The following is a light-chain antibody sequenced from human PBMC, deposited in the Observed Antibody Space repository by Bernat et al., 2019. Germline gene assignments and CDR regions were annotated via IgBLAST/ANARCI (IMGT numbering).Light chain of an antibody. V-gene: IGKV1-5*03. CDR1: QNINNW. CDR3: QQYCTYPLT. CDR2: KTS. J-gene: IGKJ4*01. Sequence: DVQLTHSPSTLSASVGDRVTITCRASQNINNWLAWYQQKPGKAPKLLISKTSGLESGVPSRFSGSGSGTEYTLTISSLQPDDFATYYCQQYCTYPLTFGGGTGVEIK.